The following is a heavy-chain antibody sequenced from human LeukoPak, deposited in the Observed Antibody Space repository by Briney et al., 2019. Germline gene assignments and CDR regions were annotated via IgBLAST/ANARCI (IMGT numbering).Heavy chain of an antibody. CDR3: AKEGSSNWFNYFDY. Sequence: GGSLRLSCAASGFTFSSYAMSWVRQAPGKGLECVSAIGGRGVSTYYADSVKGRFTISRDNSKNTLFLQMNSLRAEDTAVYYCAKEGSSNWFNYFDYWGQGTLVTVSS. D-gene: IGHD6-13*01. CDR2: IGGRGVST. V-gene: IGHV3-23*01. CDR1: GFTFSSYA. J-gene: IGHJ4*02.